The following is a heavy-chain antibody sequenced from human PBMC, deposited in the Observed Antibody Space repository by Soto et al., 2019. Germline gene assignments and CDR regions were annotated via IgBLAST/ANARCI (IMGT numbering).Heavy chain of an antibody. Sequence: PGGSLRLSCAASGFTFSSYGMHWVRQAPGKGLEWVAVISYDGSNKYYADSVKGRFTISRDNSKNTLYLQMNSLRAEDTAVYYCAKDAANGWYGYYYGMDVWGQGTTVTVSS. CDR3: AKDAANGWYGYYYGMDV. D-gene: IGHD6-19*01. CDR2: ISYDGSNK. V-gene: IGHV3-30*18. J-gene: IGHJ6*02. CDR1: GFTFSSYG.